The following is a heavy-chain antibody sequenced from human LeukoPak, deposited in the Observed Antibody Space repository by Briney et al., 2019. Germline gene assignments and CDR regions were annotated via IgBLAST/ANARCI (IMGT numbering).Heavy chain of an antibody. Sequence: ASVKVSCKASGYTFTSYYMHWMRQAPGQGLEWMGIINPSGGSTSYAQKFQGRVTMTRDMSTSTVYMELSSLRSEDTAVYYCARGSSSSPGAADAFDIWGQGTMVTVSS. D-gene: IGHD6-6*01. CDR3: ARGSSSSPGAADAFDI. CDR1: GYTFTSYY. V-gene: IGHV1-46*01. J-gene: IGHJ3*02. CDR2: INPSGGST.